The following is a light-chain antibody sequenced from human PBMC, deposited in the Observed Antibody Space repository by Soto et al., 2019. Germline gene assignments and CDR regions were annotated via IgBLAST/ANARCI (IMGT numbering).Light chain of an antibody. V-gene: IGLV1-40*01. CDR2: GDS. Sequence: QLVLTQPPSVSGAPGQRVTISCTGTLSNIGAGFHVHWYQHLPGTAPKLLIYGDSSRPSGVPERFSGSKSGTSASLAISGLQVEDEDDYYCQSYDSSLSGSGVFGGGTKLTVL. J-gene: IGLJ3*02. CDR3: QSYDSSLSGSGV. CDR1: LSNIGAGFH.